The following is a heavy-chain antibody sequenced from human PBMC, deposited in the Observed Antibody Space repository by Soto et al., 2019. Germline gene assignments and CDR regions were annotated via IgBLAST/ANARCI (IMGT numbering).Heavy chain of an antibody. D-gene: IGHD5-12*01. V-gene: IGHV1-46*01. J-gene: IGHJ5*02. CDR1: RDTFTSYY. Sequence: GASVKVSCKAPRDTFTSYYINWVRQAPGQGLEWMGVINPHGGSTAYAQKFKGRVTLTRDTSASTVYMEVSSLTSEDTAMYYCARSSGGNFGIIIEGTNWFAPCGQGTLVT. CDR2: INPHGGST. CDR3: ARSSGGNFGIIIEGTNWFAP.